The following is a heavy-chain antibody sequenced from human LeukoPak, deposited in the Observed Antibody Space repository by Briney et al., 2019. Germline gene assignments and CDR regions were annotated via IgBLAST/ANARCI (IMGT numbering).Heavy chain of an antibody. D-gene: IGHD6-13*01. CDR3: ARDLDSRFDY. CDR2: ISSSSSYI. V-gene: IGHV3-21*01. CDR1: GFTFSSYS. J-gene: IGHJ4*02. Sequence: GGSLRLSCAASGFTFSSYSLNWVRQAPGKGLEWVSSISSSSSYIYYADSVKGRFTISRDNAKNSLYLQMNSLRAEDTAVYYCARDLDSRFDYWGQGTLVTVSS.